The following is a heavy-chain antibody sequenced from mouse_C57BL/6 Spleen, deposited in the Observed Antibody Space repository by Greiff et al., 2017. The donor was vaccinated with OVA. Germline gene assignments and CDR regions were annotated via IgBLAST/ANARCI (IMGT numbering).Heavy chain of an antibody. Sequence: QVQLQQPGAELVKPGASVKMSCKASGYTFTSYWITWVKQRPGQGLEWIGDIYPGSGSTNYNEKFKSKATLTVDTSSSTAYMQLSSLTSEDSAVYYCATDICYEEDYYAMDYWGQGTSVTVSS. CDR1: GYTFTSYW. D-gene: IGHD2-4*01. CDR2: IYPGSGST. J-gene: IGHJ4*01. V-gene: IGHV1-55*01. CDR3: ATDICYEEDYYAMDY.